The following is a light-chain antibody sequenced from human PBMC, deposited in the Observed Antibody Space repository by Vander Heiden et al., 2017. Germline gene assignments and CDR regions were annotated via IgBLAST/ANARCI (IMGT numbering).Light chain of an antibody. CDR2: DVN. Sequence: QSALTQPAPVSGSPGQSITLPCTGSSSDVGGYNYVSWYQQHPDKAPKLIIFDVNNRPSGVSNRFSGSKSGNTASLTISGLQAEDEADYYCSSFTSTSVYVFGPGTTVTV. J-gene: IGLJ1*01. V-gene: IGLV2-14*03. CDR1: SSDVGGYNY. CDR3: SSFTSTSVYV.